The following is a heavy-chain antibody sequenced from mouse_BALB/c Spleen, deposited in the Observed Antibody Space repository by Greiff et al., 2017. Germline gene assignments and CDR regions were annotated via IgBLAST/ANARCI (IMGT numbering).Heavy chain of an antibody. V-gene: IGHV5-6-3*01. CDR1: GFTFSSYG. CDR3: ARDGGYYYGSSLYYFDY. Sequence: EVHLVESGGGLVQPGGSLKLSCAASGFTFSSYGMSWVRQTPDKRLELVATINSNGGSTYYPDSVKGRFTISRDNAKNTLYLQMSSLKSEDTAMYYCARDGGYYYGSSLYYFDYWGQGTTLTVSS. D-gene: IGHD1-1*01. J-gene: IGHJ2*01. CDR2: INSNGGST.